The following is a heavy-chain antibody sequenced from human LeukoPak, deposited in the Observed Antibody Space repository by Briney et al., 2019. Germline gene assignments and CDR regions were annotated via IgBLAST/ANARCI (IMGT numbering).Heavy chain of an antibody. CDR3: ARREAGAFDI. Sequence: GGSLRLSCAASGFTFSSYAMYWIRQAPGKGLEYVSGISSNGGSTYYANSVKGRFTISRDSSKDTLYLQMGSLRAEDMAVYYCARREAGAFDIWGQGTVVTVSS. V-gene: IGHV3-64*01. J-gene: IGHJ3*02. CDR1: GFTFSSYA. CDR2: ISSNGGST. D-gene: IGHD6-25*01.